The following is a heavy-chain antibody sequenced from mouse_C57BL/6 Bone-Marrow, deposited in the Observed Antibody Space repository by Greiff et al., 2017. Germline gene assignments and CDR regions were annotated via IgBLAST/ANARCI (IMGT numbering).Heavy chain of an antibody. Sequence: VQLQPSGPELVKPGASVKISCKASGYSFTGYYMNWVKQSPEKSLEWIGEINPSTGGTTYNQKFKAKATLTVDKSSSTAYMQLKGLTSEDSAVYYCARRPKAHYYGSSYHFDYWGQGTTLTVSS. CDR1: GYSFTGYY. CDR3: ARRPKAHYYGSSYHFDY. J-gene: IGHJ2*01. D-gene: IGHD1-1*01. CDR2: INPSTGGT. V-gene: IGHV1-42*01.